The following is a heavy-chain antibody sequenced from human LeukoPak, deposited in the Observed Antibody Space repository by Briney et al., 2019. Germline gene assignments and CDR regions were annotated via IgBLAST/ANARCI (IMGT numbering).Heavy chain of an antibody. D-gene: IGHD2-2*01. Sequence: PGGSLRLSCVASGFSLSTYWVHWVRQAPGRGLVWVSRINPEGGLTTYADSVKGRFTISRDSAKNTLYLQMNSLRAEDTAVYYCTRTHCSTTSCYLVWGQGTLVTVSS. CDR3: TRTHCSTTSCYLV. CDR2: INPEGGLT. V-gene: IGHV3-74*01. J-gene: IGHJ4*02. CDR1: GFSLSTYW.